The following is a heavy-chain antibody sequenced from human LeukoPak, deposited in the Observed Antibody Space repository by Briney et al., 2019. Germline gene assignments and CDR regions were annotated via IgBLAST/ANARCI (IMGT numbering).Heavy chain of an antibody. V-gene: IGHV4-39*01. Sequence: PSETLSLTCTVSGGSISSISYYWGWIRQPPGKGLEWIGHIYYSGSTFYNPSLKSRVTISVDTSKNQFSLKLSSVTAADTAVYYCARRTVTTIWHWGQGTLVTVSS. CDR3: ARRTVTTIWH. CDR2: IYYSGST. J-gene: IGHJ4*02. D-gene: IGHD4-17*01. CDR1: GGSISSISYY.